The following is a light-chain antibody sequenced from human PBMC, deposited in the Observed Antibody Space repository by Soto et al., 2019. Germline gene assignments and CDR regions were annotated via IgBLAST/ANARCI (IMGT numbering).Light chain of an antibody. J-gene: IGKJ1*01. CDR1: QSVSSW. V-gene: IGKV1-5*03. CDR2: KAS. CDR3: QQYNTYPT. Sequence: TQSPGTLSLSPGERATLSCRASQSVSSWLAWYQQEPGKAPKLLIYKASSLESGVPIRFSGSGSGTEFTLTIYSLQPEDFATYYCQQYNTYPTFGQGTKVEMK.